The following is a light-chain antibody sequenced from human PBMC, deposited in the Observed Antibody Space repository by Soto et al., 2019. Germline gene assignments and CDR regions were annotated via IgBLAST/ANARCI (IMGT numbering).Light chain of an antibody. CDR3: CSYTSISTGVL. J-gene: IGLJ2*01. V-gene: IGLV2-14*01. CDR1: RSDIGAYNY. CDR2: EVN. Sequence: QSVLTQPASVSGSPGQSITISCTGTRSDIGAYNYVSWYQRHPGKAPQLLIYEVNSRPSGVSNRFSGSKSGNTASLTISGLQAEDEADYYCCSYTSISTGVLFGGGTQLTVL.